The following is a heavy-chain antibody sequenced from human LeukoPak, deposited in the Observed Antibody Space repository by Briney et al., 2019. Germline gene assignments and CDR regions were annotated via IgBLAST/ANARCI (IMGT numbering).Heavy chain of an antibody. CDR2: IYYRGST. CDR1: GDSISGYY. Sequence: SETLSLTCSVSGDSISGYYWSWIRQPPGKGLEWIGYIYYRGSTNYNSSLKSRVTISVDTSKNQFSLNLSSVTAADTAVYYCARAGSGWSFDYWGQGTLVTVSS. J-gene: IGHJ4*02. D-gene: IGHD6-19*01. V-gene: IGHV4-59*01. CDR3: ARAGSGWSFDY.